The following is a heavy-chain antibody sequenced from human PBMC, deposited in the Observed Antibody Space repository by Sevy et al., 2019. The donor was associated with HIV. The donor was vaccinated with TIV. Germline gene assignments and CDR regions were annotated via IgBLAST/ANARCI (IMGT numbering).Heavy chain of an antibody. V-gene: IGHV4-61*02. CDR1: GGSISRGQFY. D-gene: IGHD4-17*01. CDR3: ARNVGDYVFRYFDL. J-gene: IGHJ2*01. Sequence: SETLSLTYTVSGGSISRGQFYWSWIRQPAGQGLEWIGRVHNTGSATYNPSLRNRVGMSIDTSKNQFSLVLSSVTAADTAVYYCARNVGDYVFRYFDLWGRGTLVTVSS. CDR2: VHNTGSA.